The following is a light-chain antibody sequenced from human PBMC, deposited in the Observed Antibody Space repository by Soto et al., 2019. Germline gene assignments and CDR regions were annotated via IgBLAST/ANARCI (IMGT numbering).Light chain of an antibody. Sequence: DIQMTQSLSSLSASIGDRVIITCRTSQSVSTFLNWYRHKPGQDPRLLIYTASTLHGGVPSRFSCSESGTECTLTIGIHQPEGFATYYCQESYSFQFTIGPGTRVDVK. CDR1: QSVSTF. J-gene: IGKJ3*01. CDR3: QESYSFQFT. CDR2: TAS. V-gene: IGKV1-39*01.